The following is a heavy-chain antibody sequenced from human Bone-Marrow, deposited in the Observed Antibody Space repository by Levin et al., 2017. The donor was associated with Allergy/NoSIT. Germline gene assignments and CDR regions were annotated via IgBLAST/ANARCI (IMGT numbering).Heavy chain of an antibody. CDR2: IGGSGGNI. CDR3: AKDRYCSGGSCFSDL. Sequence: PGGSLRLSCAASGFTFSSYAMSWVRQAPGKGLEWVSIIGGSGGNIYYADSLKGRFTTSRDNSKNTLYLHMNSLRTEDTAVYFCAKDRYCSGGSCFSDLWGQGALVTVSS. V-gene: IGHV3-23*01. J-gene: IGHJ5*02. D-gene: IGHD2-15*01. CDR1: GFTFSSYA.